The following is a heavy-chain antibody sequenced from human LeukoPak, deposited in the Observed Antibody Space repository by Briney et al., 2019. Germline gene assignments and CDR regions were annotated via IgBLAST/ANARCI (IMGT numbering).Heavy chain of an antibody. V-gene: IGHV4-59*01. J-gene: IGHJ4*02. CDR3: ARLQGGWSIFDH. CDR2: IYYSGST. Sequence: SETLSHTCTVSGGSISSYYWSWIRQPPGKGLQWIGYIYYSGSTNYNPSLKSRVTISVDTSKNQFSLKLSSVTAADTAVYYCARLQGGWSIFDHWDQGTLVTVSS. D-gene: IGHD6-19*01. CDR1: GGSISSYY.